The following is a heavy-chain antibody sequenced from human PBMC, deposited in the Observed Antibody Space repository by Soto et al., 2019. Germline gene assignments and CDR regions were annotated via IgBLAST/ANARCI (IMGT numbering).Heavy chain of an antibody. CDR2: IKHDGSET. J-gene: IGHJ4*02. V-gene: IGHV3-7*01. CDR1: GLTFSSYW. Sequence: GGSLRLSCAASGLTFSSYWMSWVRQAPGKGLEWVGNIKHDGSETYYVDSVKGRFTISRDNAKNSLYLQMNSLRAEDTAVYYCARGGGTPDYWGQGTLVTVSS. D-gene: IGHD3-10*01. CDR3: ARGGGTPDY.